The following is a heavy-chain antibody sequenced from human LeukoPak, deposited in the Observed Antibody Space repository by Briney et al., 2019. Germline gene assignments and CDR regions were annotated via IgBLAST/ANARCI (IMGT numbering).Heavy chain of an antibody. J-gene: IGHJ4*02. Sequence: ASVKVSFKASGYTFTNYALHWVRQAPGQRLEWMVWINAGNGNTKYSQKFQGRVTLTTDTSTSTAYMEVRSLRSDDTAVYYCASMSGYYPSYYFDYWGQGTLVTVSS. V-gene: IGHV1-3*01. CDR3: ASMSGYYPSYYFDY. D-gene: IGHD3-3*01. CDR1: GYTFTNYA. CDR2: INAGNGNT.